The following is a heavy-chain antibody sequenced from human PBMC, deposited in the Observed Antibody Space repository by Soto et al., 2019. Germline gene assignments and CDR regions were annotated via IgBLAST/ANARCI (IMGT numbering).Heavy chain of an antibody. CDR3: AKESRITMVREVIITWYFDL. CDR2: ISYDGSNK. V-gene: IGHV3-30*18. Sequence: QVQLVESGGGVVQPGRSLRLSCAASGFTFSSYGMHWVRQAPGKGLEWVAVISYDGSNKYYADSVKGRFTISRDNSNNTLHLQMNTLRAEDTALYYCAKESRITMVREVIITWYFDLWGRGTMVTVSS. J-gene: IGHJ2*01. D-gene: IGHD3-10*01. CDR1: GFTFSSYG.